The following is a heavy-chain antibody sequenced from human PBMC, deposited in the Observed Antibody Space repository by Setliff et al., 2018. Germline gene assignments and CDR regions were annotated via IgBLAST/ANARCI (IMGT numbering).Heavy chain of an antibody. CDR3: ARDNPILGATDY. CDR2: LHTSGST. J-gene: IGHJ4*02. D-gene: IGHD1-26*01. V-gene: IGHV4-61*02. Sequence: PSETLSLTCAVSGASINSGTYYWSWIRQPAGKGLEWVGRLHTSGSTNYNPSLKGRVTMSVDTSRNQFSLNLTSVTAADTALYFCARDNPILGATDYWGQGALVTVSS. CDR1: GASINSGTYY.